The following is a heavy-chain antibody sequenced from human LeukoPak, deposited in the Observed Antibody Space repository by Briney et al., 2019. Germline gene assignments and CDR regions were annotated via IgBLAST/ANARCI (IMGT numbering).Heavy chain of an antibody. V-gene: IGHV1-2*02. Sequence: ASVKLPCKASGYTFTGYYMHWVRQAPGQGLEWLGWINPNSGGTKHAQKFQDRVTLTRDTSISTAYMELSRLRSDDTAVYYCAREIRSPVVLAATRMDVWGQGTTVTVSS. D-gene: IGHD2-2*01. CDR2: INPNSGGT. CDR3: AREIRSPVVLAATRMDV. J-gene: IGHJ6*02. CDR1: GYTFTGYY.